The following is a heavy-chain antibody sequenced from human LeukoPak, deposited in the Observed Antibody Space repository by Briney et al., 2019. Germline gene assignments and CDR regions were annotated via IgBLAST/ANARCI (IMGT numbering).Heavy chain of an antibody. CDR2: IIPIFGTA. Sequence: ASVKVSCKASGGTFSSYAISWGRQAPGQGLEWMGGIIPIFGTANYAQKFQGRVTITADESTSTAYMELSSLRSEDTAVYYCARAWDFDIVVVPWFDPWGQGTLVTVSS. V-gene: IGHV1-69*13. J-gene: IGHJ5*02. CDR3: ARAWDFDIVVVPWFDP. CDR1: GGTFSSYA. D-gene: IGHD2-2*01.